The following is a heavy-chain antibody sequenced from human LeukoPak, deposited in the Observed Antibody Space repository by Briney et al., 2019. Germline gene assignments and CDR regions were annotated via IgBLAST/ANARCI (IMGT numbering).Heavy chain of an antibody. CDR2: ISSSRSTI. Sequence: GGSLRLSCAASGFTFSSYSMNWVRQAPGKGLECVSYISSSRSTISYADSVKGRLTISRDNAKNSLYLQMNSLRVEDTAVYYCARDEYCSGGRCYYYGMDVWGQGTTVTVAS. V-gene: IGHV3-48*01. J-gene: IGHJ6*02. CDR3: ARDEYCSGGRCYYYGMDV. D-gene: IGHD2-15*01. CDR1: GFTFSSYS.